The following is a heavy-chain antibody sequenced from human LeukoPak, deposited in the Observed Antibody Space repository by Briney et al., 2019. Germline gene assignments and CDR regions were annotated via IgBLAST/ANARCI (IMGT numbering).Heavy chain of an antibody. D-gene: IGHD3-22*01. J-gene: IGHJ4*02. CDR1: GFTVSSNY. CDR2: IYSGGST. Sequence: PGGSLRLSCAASGFTVSSNYMSWVRQAPGKGLEWVSVIYSGGSTDYADSVKGRFTISRDNSKNTLYLQMNGLRAEDTAVYYCARNGYYDSSGYYLFDYWGQGTLVTVSS. CDR3: ARNGYYDSSGYYLFDY. V-gene: IGHV3-53*01.